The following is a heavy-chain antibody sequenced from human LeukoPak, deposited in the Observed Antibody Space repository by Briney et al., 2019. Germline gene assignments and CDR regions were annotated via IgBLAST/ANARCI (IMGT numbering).Heavy chain of an antibody. CDR1: GGSISSYY. V-gene: IGHV4-59*01. D-gene: IGHD3-3*01. CDR3: ARANYDFWSGYPRYFDL. CDR2: IYYSGST. Sequence: PSETLSLTCTVSGGSISSYYWSWIRQPPGKGLEWIGYIYYSGSTNYNPSLKSRVTVSVDTSKNQFSLKLSSVTAADTAVYYCARANYDFWSGYPRYFDLWGRGTLVTVSS. J-gene: IGHJ2*01.